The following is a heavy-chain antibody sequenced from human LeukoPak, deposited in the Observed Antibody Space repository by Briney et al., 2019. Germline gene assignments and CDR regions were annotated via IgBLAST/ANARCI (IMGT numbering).Heavy chain of an antibody. CDR3: ASISNPRGSSPNAFDI. V-gene: IGHV1-8*01. J-gene: IGHJ3*02. D-gene: IGHD6-6*01. CDR2: MNPNSGNT. CDR1: GYTFTSYD. Sequence: GASVKVSCKASGYTFTSYDINWVRQATGQGLEWMGWMNPNSGNTGYAQKFQGRVTITRNTSISTAYMELSSLRSEDTAVYYCASISNPRGSSPNAFDIWGQGTMVTVSS.